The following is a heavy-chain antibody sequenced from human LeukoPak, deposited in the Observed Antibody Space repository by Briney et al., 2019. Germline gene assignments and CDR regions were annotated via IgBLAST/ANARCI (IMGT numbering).Heavy chain of an antibody. J-gene: IGHJ6*02. CDR2: INPNSGGT. D-gene: IGHD3-22*01. Sequence: ASVKVSCKASGYTFTGYYMHWVRQAPGQGLEWMGWINPNSGGTNYAQKFQGRVTMTRDTSISTAYMELSRLRSDDTAVYYCARDRVGWDYDRSPPIIRPYGMDVWGQGTTVTVSS. V-gene: IGHV1-2*02. CDR3: ARDRVGWDYDRSPPIIRPYGMDV. CDR1: GYTFTGYY.